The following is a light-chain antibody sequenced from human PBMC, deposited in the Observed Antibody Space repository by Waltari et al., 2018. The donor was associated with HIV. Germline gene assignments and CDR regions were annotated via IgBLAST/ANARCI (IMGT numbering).Light chain of an antibody. CDR2: DNN. Sequence: QSVLPQQPSVSGAPGERVTISCTGGSSNIGASYDVHWYHQLPGTAPKLLIHDNNNRPSGVPDRFSGSKSGTSASLAITGLQAEDEADYYCQSYDSRLGVLFGGGTKLTVL. V-gene: IGLV1-40*01. CDR1: SSNIGASYD. CDR3: QSYDSRLGVL. J-gene: IGLJ2*01.